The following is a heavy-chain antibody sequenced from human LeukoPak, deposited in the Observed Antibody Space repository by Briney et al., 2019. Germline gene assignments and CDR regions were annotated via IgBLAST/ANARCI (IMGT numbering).Heavy chain of an antibody. V-gene: IGHV3-7*01. CDR1: GFRFSSHW. CDR2: INQDGGTK. Sequence: QSGGSLRLSCAASGFRFSSHWMSWVRHTPGKGLEWVANINQDGGTKYYRDFAKGRFTISRDNAQNSLYLQINSLRAEDTAVYYCARAGWELLSASFDPWGQGTLVIVSS. D-gene: IGHD1-26*01. J-gene: IGHJ5*02. CDR3: ARAGWELLSASFDP.